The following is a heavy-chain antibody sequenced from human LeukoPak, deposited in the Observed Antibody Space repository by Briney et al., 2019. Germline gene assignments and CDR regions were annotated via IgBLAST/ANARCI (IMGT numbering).Heavy chain of an antibody. Sequence: GGSLRLSCAASGFTFSNAWMSWVRQAPGKGLEWVGRIKSKTDGGTTDYAAPVKGRFTISRDDSKNTLYLQMNSLKIEDTAVYYCTTDYLYSSGFDYWGQGTLVTVSS. CDR1: GFTFSNAW. CDR3: TTDYLYSSGFDY. J-gene: IGHJ4*02. V-gene: IGHV3-15*01. D-gene: IGHD6-25*01. CDR2: IKSKTDGGTT.